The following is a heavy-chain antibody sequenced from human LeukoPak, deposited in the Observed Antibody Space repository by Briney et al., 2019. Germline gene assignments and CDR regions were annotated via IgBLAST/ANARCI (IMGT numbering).Heavy chain of an antibody. CDR3: ARGGRSGSP. CDR2: IKQDGSDK. CDR1: GLIFSSYW. V-gene: IGHV3-7*01. Sequence: PGGSLRLSCAASGLIFSSYWMTWVRQAPGKGLEWVANIKQDGSDKYYVDSVRGRFTISRDNAKNSLFLQMNSLRAEDAAVYYCARGGRSGSPWGQGPLVTVSS. J-gene: IGHJ5*02. D-gene: IGHD1-26*01.